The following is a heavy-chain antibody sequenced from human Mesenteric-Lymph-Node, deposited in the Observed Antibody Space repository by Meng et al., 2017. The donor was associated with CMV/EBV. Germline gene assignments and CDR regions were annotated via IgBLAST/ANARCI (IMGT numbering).Heavy chain of an antibody. D-gene: IGHD5-24*01. CDR3: ASARDGYHDY. V-gene: IGHV1-69*02. CDR2: IIPILGIA. Sequence: SVKVSCKSSGYTLSSYTISWVRQAPGQGLEWVGRIIPILGIAHYARKFQGRVTITADKSTSTAYMELSSLRSEDTAVYYCASARDGYHDYWGQGTLVTVSS. CDR1: GYTLSSYT. J-gene: IGHJ4*02.